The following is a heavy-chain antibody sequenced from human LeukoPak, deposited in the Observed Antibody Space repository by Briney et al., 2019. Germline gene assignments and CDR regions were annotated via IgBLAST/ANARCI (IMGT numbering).Heavy chain of an antibody. V-gene: IGHV4-59*08. CDR3: ARRRGVGQWSYFDY. CDR2: IYYSGST. CDR1: GGSISSYY. Sequence: SETLSLTCTVSGGSISSYYWSWIRQPPGKGLEWIGYIYYSGSTNYNPSLKSRVTISVDTSKNQFSLKLSSVTAADTAVYYCARRRGVGQWSYFDYWGQGTLVTVSS. D-gene: IGHD3-10*01. J-gene: IGHJ4*02.